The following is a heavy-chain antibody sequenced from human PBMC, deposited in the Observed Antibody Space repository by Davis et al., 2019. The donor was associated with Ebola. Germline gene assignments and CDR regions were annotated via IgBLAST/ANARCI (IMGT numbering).Heavy chain of an antibody. Sequence: GGSLRLSCPASGFTLSSYWMSWVRQAPGKGLEWVAHIKQDGSEKYYVDSVKGRFTISRDNAKNSLYLQMNSLRAEDTAVYYCARDSYSLYYYGMDVWGQGTTVTVS. J-gene: IGHJ6*02. CDR3: ARDSYSLYYYGMDV. V-gene: IGHV3-7*03. CDR1: GFTLSSYW. CDR2: IKQDGSEK. D-gene: IGHD2-15*01.